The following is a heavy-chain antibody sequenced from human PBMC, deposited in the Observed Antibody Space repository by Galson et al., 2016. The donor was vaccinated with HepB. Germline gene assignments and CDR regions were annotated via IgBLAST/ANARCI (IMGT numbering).Heavy chain of an antibody. V-gene: IGHV3-23*01. CDR2: ISGSGGST. Sequence: SLRLSCAASGFTFSSYAMSWVRQAPGKGLEWVSSISGSGGSTNYADSVKGRFTISRDNSKTNLFLQMNSLRAEDTAIYYCAKGPIAAGSGAYWGQGTLVTVSS. D-gene: IGHD6-13*01. CDR1: GFTFSSYA. CDR3: AKGPIAAGSGAY. J-gene: IGHJ4*02.